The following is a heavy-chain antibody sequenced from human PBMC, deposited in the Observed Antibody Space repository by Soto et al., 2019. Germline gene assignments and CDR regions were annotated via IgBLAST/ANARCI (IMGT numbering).Heavy chain of an antibody. D-gene: IGHD2-15*01. CDR3: ARARTHYCSGGSCYVY. V-gene: IGHV3-7*03. J-gene: IGHJ4*02. Sequence: HPGGSLRLSCAASGFTFSSYWMSWVRQAPGKGLEWVANIKQDGSEKYYVDSVKGRFTISRDNAKNSLYLQMNSLRAEDTAVYYCARARTHYCSGGSCYVYWGQGTLVTVSS. CDR2: IKQDGSEK. CDR1: GFTFSSYW.